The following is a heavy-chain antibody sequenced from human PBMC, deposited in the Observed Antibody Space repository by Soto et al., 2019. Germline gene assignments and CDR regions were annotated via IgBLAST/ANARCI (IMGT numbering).Heavy chain of an antibody. D-gene: IGHD2-2*01. J-gene: IGHJ6*04. V-gene: IGHV3-30*18. Sequence: QVQLVESGGGVVQPGRSLRLSCAASGFTFSSYGMHWVRQAPGKGLEWVAAISYDGSNKYYADSVKGRFTISRDNSKNTLYLQMNSLRAEDTAVYCCAKGSIRCSSTRCHWWGVWGKGSTVTVST. CDR1: GFTFSSYG. CDR3: AKGSIRCSSTRCHWWGV. CDR2: ISYDGSNK.